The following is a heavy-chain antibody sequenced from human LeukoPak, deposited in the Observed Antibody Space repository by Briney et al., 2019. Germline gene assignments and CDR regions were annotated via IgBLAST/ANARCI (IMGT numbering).Heavy chain of an antibody. J-gene: IGHJ4*02. CDR3: ARAYSGAVYYGSGSFDY. Sequence: GGSLRLSCAASGFTFSSYSMNWVRQAPGKGLEWVSSISSSSSYIYYADLVKGRFTISRDNAKNSLYLQMNSLRAEDTAVYYCARAYSGAVYYGSGSFDYWGQGTLVTVSS. V-gene: IGHV3-21*01. D-gene: IGHD3-10*01. CDR1: GFTFSSYS. CDR2: ISSSSSYI.